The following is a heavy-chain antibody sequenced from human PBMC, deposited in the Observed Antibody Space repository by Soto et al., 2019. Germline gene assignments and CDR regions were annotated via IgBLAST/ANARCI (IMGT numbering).Heavy chain of an antibody. Sequence: SETLSLTCAVYGGSFSCYYLSWIRQPPGKGLEWIGEINHSGSTNYNPSLKSRVTISVDTSKNQFSLKLSSVTAADTAVYYCARGKYGERYYYYYYYMDVWGKGTTVTVSS. J-gene: IGHJ6*03. CDR1: GGSFSCYY. D-gene: IGHD2-2*01. CDR2: INHSGST. V-gene: IGHV4-34*01. CDR3: ARGKYGERYYYYYYYMDV.